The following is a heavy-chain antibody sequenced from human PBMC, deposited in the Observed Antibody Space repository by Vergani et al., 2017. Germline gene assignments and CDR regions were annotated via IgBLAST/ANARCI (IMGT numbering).Heavy chain of an antibody. Sequence: EVQLLQSGGGVIQPGGSVRLSCAASGFTFSSYAMSWVRQAPGKGLGWVSAISGSGGSTYYADSVKGRFTSSRDNSKNTLYLQMNSLRAEDTAVYYCAKEGYDFWSGYVPVPDYWCQGTLVTVSS. CDR2: ISGSGGST. V-gene: IGHV3-23*01. CDR3: AKEGYDFWSGYVPVPDY. CDR1: GFTFSSYA. D-gene: IGHD3-3*01. J-gene: IGHJ4*02.